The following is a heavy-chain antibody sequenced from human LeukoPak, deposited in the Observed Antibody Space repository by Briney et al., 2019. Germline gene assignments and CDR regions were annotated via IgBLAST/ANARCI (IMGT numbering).Heavy chain of an antibody. J-gene: IGHJ6*03. Sequence: PSETLSLTCTVSGGSISSGDYYWSWIRQPPGKGLEWIGYIYYSGSTNYNPSLKSRVTISVDTSKNQFSLKLSSVTAADTAVYYCARLVYDYVWGSYPYYYYYMDVWGKGTTVTVSS. D-gene: IGHD3-16*02. CDR2: IYYSGST. CDR1: GGSISSGDYY. CDR3: ARLVYDYVWGSYPYYYYYMDV. V-gene: IGHV4-61*08.